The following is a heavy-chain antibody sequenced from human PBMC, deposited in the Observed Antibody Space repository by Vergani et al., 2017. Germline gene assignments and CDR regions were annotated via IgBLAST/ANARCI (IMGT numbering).Heavy chain of an antibody. CDR3: ARDYSYYDILTGYAPGGFDY. CDR1: GYSISSGYY. D-gene: IGHD3-9*01. V-gene: IGHV4-38-2*02. CDR2: IYHRGST. J-gene: IGHJ4*02. Sequence: QVQLQESGPGLVKPSETLSLTCAVSGYSISSGYYWGWLRQPPGKGLEWIGSIYHRGSTYYNPSLKSRVTISVDTSQNQFSLKLSSVTAADTAVYYCARDYSYYDILTGYAPGGFDYWGQGTLVIVSS.